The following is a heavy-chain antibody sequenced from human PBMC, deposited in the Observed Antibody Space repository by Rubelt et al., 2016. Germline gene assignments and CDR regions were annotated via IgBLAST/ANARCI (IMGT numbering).Heavy chain of an antibody. CDR2: INHSGST. V-gene: IGHV4-39*07. CDR3: ATYGSGSMDV. CDR1: GGSISSSSYY. D-gene: IGHD3-10*01. J-gene: IGHJ6*02. Sequence: QLQLQESGPGLVKPSETLSLTCTVSGGSISSSSYYWVWIRQPPGKGLEWIGEINHSGSTNYNTARKVRVTISVDTSKNQLSLKLSSVTAADTAVYYCATYGSGSMDVWGQGTTVTVSS.